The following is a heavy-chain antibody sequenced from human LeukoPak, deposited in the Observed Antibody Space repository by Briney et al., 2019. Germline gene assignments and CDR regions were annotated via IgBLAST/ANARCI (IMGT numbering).Heavy chain of an antibody. Sequence: GGSLRLSCAASGFTVSSNYMSWVRQAPGKGLEWVSVIYSGGSTYYADSVKGRFTISRDNSKNTLYLQMNSLRAEDTAVYYCARDLDYYGSSGYLDAFDIWGQGTMVTVSS. V-gene: IGHV3-66*01. D-gene: IGHD3-22*01. CDR1: GFTVSSNY. J-gene: IGHJ3*02. CDR3: ARDLDYYGSSGYLDAFDI. CDR2: IYSGGST.